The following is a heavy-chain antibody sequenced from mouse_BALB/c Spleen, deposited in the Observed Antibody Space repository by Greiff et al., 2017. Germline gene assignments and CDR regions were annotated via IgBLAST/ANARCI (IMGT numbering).Heavy chain of an antibody. CDR3: ARNLITTGTWFAY. D-gene: IGHD2-4*01. J-gene: IGHJ3*01. Sequence: EVQRVESGGGLVKPGGSLKLSCAASGFAFSSYDMSWVRQTPEKRLEWVAYISSGGGSTYYPDTVKGRFTISRDNAKNTLYLQMSSLKSEDTAMYYCARNLITTGTWFAYWGQGTLVTVSA. CDR2: ISSGGGST. V-gene: IGHV5-12-1*01. CDR1: GFAFSSYD.